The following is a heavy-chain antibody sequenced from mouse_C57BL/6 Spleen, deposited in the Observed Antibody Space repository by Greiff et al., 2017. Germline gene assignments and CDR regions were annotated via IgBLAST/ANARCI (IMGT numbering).Heavy chain of an antibody. CDR3: ARMGYYVEAHYFDY. V-gene: IGHV1-18*01. CDR2: INPNNGGT. D-gene: IGHD2-3*01. J-gene: IGHJ2*01. Sequence: EVQLQQSGPELVKPGASVKIPCKASGYTFTDYNMDWVKQSHGKSLEWIGDINPNNGGTIYNQKFKGKATLTVDKSSSTAYMELRSLTSEDTAVYYCARMGYYVEAHYFDYWGQGTTLTVSS. CDR1: GYTFTDYN.